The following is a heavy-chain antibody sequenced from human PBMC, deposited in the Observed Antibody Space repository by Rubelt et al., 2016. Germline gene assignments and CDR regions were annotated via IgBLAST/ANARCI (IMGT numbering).Heavy chain of an antibody. CDR3: AHTVVVPAGTGDAFDI. D-gene: IGHD2-2*01. CDR2: IFSNDEK. CDR1: GFSLSNARMG. V-gene: IGHV2-26*01. Sequence: QVTLKESGPVLVKPTETLTLTCTVSGFSLSNARMGVSWIRQPPGKALEWLAHIFSNDEKSYSTSLKSRLTISKDTSKSQVVLTMTNMDPVDTATYYCAHTVVVPAGTGDAFDIWGQGTMVTVSS. J-gene: IGHJ3*02.